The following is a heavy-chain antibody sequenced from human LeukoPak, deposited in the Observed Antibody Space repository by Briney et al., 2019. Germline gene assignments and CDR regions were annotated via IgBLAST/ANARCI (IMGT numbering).Heavy chain of an antibody. CDR3: ARGRHTDFDY. V-gene: IGHV4-59*01. CDR2: IYYSGST. Sequence: SETLSLTCTASGGSISSYYWSWIRQPPGKGLEWIGYIYYSGSTNYNPSLKSRVTISVDTSKNQFSLKLSSVTAADTAVYYCARGRHTDFDYWGQGTLVTVSS. D-gene: IGHD5-18*01. CDR1: GGSISSYY. J-gene: IGHJ4*02.